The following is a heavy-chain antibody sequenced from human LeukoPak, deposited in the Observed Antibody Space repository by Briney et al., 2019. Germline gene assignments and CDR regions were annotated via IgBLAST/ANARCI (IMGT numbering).Heavy chain of an antibody. Sequence: GGSLSLSCAASGFTFSSYAMHWVRQAPGKGLEWVAVISYDGSNKYYADSVKGRFTIPRDNSKNPLYLQMNSLRAEDTAVYYCARDPLGTRPGFDYWGQGTLVTVSS. D-gene: IGHD1-1*01. CDR2: ISYDGSNK. V-gene: IGHV3-30*04. CDR1: GFTFSSYA. CDR3: ARDPLGTRPGFDY. J-gene: IGHJ4*02.